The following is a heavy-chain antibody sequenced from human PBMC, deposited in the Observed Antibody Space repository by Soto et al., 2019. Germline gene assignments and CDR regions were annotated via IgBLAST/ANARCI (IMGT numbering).Heavy chain of an antibody. CDR1: GFTFSSYA. J-gene: IGHJ3*02. CDR3: AKDSSGWEVFDI. D-gene: IGHD6-19*01. V-gene: IGHV3-23*01. Sequence: EVQLLESGGGLVQPGGSLRLSCAASGFTFSSYAMSWVRQAPGKGLEWVSAISGSGGSTYYADSVKGRFTISRDNSKNPLYLQMNSLRAEDTAVYYCAKDSSGWEVFDIWGQGTMVTVSS. CDR2: ISGSGGST.